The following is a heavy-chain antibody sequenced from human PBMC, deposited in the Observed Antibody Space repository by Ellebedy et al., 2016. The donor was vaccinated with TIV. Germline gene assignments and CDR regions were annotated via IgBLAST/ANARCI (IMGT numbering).Heavy chain of an antibody. CDR2: INPNSGGT. D-gene: IGHD3-10*01. V-gene: IGHV1-2*04. J-gene: IGHJ4*02. CDR1: GYTFTGYY. Sequence: AASVKVSCKASGYTFTGYYMHWLRQAPGQGLEWMGWINPNSGGTKYAQNFQGWVTMTRDTSISTAYMELSRLRSDDTAVYYCAREGKGYTMVRGGEFDYWGQGTLVTVSS. CDR3: AREGKGYTMVRGGEFDY.